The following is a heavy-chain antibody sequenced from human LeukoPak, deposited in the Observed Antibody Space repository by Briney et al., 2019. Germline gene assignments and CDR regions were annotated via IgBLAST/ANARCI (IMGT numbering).Heavy chain of an antibody. CDR2: IKSKTEGGTT. Sequence: PGGSLRLSCAASGFTFSNAWMSWVRQAPGKGLEWVGRIKSKTEGGTTDYAAPVKGRFTISRDDSKNTLYLQMNSLKTEDTAVYYCTTDRPQYYYDSSGYYPFDYWGQGTLVTVSS. D-gene: IGHD3-22*01. J-gene: IGHJ4*02. CDR1: GFTFSNAW. CDR3: TTDRPQYYYDSSGYYPFDY. V-gene: IGHV3-15*01.